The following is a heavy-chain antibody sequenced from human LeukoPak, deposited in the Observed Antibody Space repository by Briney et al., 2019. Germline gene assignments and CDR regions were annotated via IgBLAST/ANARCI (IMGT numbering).Heavy chain of an antibody. CDR1: GGSFSGYY. CDR3: ARAESSAPMDY. V-gene: IGHV4-34*01. CDR2: INHSGST. Sequence: PSETLSLTCAVYGGSFSGYYWSWIRQPPGKGLEWIGEINHSGSTNYNPSLKSRVTISVDTSKNQFSLKLSSVTAADTAVYYCARAESSAPMDYWGQGTLVTVSS. D-gene: IGHD6-19*01. J-gene: IGHJ4*02.